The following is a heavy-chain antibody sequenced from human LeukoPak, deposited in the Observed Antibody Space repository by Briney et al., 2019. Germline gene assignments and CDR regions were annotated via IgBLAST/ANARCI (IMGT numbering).Heavy chain of an antibody. Sequence: ASVQVSCKASGYTFTGYYMHWVRQAPGQGVEWMGWINPNSGGTNSAQKFQGRVTMTRDTSISTAYMELSRLRSDDTAVYYCASVGSDSSGWRRFDYWGQGTLVTVSS. V-gene: IGHV1-2*02. D-gene: IGHD6-19*01. CDR2: INPNSGGT. J-gene: IGHJ4*02. CDR3: ASVGSDSSGWRRFDY. CDR1: GYTFTGYY.